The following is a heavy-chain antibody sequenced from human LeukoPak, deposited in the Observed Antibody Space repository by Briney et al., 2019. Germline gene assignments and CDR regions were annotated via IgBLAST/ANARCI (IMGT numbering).Heavy chain of an antibody. Sequence: ASVKVSCKASGYTFTGYYMHWVRQAPGQGLEWMGWINPNSGGTNYAQKFQGRVTMTRDTSISTAYMELSRLRSDDTAVYYCARAAAAYYDSSGYFSYFDYWGQGTLVTVSS. CDR2: INPNSGGT. D-gene: IGHD3-22*01. J-gene: IGHJ4*02. CDR1: GYTFTGYY. V-gene: IGHV1-2*02. CDR3: ARAAAAYYDSSGYFSYFDY.